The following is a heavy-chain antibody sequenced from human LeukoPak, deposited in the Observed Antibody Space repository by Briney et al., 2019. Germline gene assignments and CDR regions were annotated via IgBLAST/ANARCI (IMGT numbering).Heavy chain of an antibody. Sequence: PGGSLRLSCAASGFTFSSYSMNWVRQAPGKGLEWVSSISGSGGSTYYADSVKGRFTISRDNSKNTLYLQMNSLRAEDTAVYYCAKDCSGGSCYSNWGQGTLVTVSS. CDR1: GFTFSSYS. D-gene: IGHD2-15*01. J-gene: IGHJ4*02. CDR3: AKDCSGGSCYSN. CDR2: ISGSGGST. V-gene: IGHV3-23*01.